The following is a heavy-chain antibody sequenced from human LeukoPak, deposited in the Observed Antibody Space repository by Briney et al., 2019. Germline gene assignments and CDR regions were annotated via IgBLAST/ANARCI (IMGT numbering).Heavy chain of an antibody. D-gene: IGHD4-23*01. CDR1: GFTFSSYA. V-gene: IGHV3-23*01. J-gene: IGHJ2*01. CDR2: ISGST. Sequence: QPGGSLRLSCAASGFTFSSYAMSWVRQAPGKGLEWVSGISGSTYYAESVKGRFTISRDNAKNSLYLQMNSLRAEDTAVYYCARHGPNDYGGNWDWYFDLWGRGTLVTVSS. CDR3: ARHGPNDYGGNWDWYFDL.